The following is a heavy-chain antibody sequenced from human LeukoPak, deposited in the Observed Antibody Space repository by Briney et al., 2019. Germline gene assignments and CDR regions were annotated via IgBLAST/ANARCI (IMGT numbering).Heavy chain of an antibody. D-gene: IGHD6-13*01. CDR3: AREYDEAAGYFDY. Sequence: RASVNVSCKASGYTFTTYYIHWVRQAPGQGLKWMGMINPSGGSTSYSQKFQGRVTMTSDTSTSSVYMELSSLRSEDTAVYYCAREYDEAAGYFDYWGQGTLVTVSS. CDR1: GYTFTTYY. J-gene: IGHJ4*02. CDR2: INPSGGST. V-gene: IGHV1-46*01.